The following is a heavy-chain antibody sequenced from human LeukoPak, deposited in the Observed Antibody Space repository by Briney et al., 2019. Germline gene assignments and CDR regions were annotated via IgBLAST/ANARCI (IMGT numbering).Heavy chain of an antibody. J-gene: IGHJ4*02. Sequence: PGGSLRLSCAASGFTFSSYSMNWVRQAPGKGLEWVSSISSSSSYIYYADSVKGRFTISRDNAKNSLYLQMNSLRAEDTAVYYCATYDLWSGSIDYWGQGTLVTVSS. D-gene: IGHD3-3*01. CDR2: ISSSSSYI. CDR3: ATYDLWSGSIDY. CDR1: GFTFSSYS. V-gene: IGHV3-21*01.